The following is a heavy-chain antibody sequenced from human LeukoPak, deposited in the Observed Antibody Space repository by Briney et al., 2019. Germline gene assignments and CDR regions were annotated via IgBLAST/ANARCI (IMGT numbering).Heavy chain of an antibody. J-gene: IGHJ4*02. Sequence: ASVKVSCKASGYTFTSYDINWVRQATGQGLEWMGWMNPNSGNTGYAQKFQGRGTMTRNTSISTAYMELSSLRSEDTAVYYCARGAYYYDSSGYYSQTFDYWGQGTLVTVSS. CDR1: GYTFTSYD. D-gene: IGHD3-22*01. V-gene: IGHV1-8*01. CDR2: MNPNSGNT. CDR3: ARGAYYYDSSGYYSQTFDY.